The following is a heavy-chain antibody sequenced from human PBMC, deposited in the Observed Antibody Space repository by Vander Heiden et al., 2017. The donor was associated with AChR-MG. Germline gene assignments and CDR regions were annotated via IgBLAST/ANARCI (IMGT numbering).Heavy chain of an antibody. D-gene: IGHD3-3*01. CDR1: GFTFSSYA. Sequence: EVQLLVSGGGLVQPGGPLRLSCAASGFTFSSYAMSWVRQAPGKGLEWVSTISGSGGTTYYADSVKGRFTISRDNSKNTLYLQMNSLRAEDTAVYYCARDRRGLRTENAFDIWGQGTMVTVSS. J-gene: IGHJ3*02. CDR3: ARDRRGLRTENAFDI. CDR2: ISGSGGTT. V-gene: IGHV3-23*01.